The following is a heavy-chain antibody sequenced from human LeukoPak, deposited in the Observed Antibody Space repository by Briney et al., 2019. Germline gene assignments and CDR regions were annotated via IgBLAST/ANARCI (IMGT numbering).Heavy chain of an antibody. CDR3: ARPQTSTWFDFDC. Sequence: SQTLSLTCVLSGDSVSSNSAAWNWIRQSPSRGLEWLGRTYYRSKWYHDYAVSVKSRITISPDTSKNQFSLQLNSVTPEDSAVYYCARPQTSTWFDFDCWGQGTLVTVSS. V-gene: IGHV6-1*01. D-gene: IGHD6-13*01. J-gene: IGHJ4*02. CDR1: GDSVSSNSAA. CDR2: TYYRSKWYH.